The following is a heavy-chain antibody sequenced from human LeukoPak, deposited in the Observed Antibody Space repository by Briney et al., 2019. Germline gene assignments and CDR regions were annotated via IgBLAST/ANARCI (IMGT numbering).Heavy chain of an antibody. Sequence: GESLKLSCKCSGYSFTRYWIGWVRQMPGKGLEWMGIIYPGYSDTRYSPSFQGQVTISADKYISTAYLQRNSLKASDTALYYCARGKTVTTFGAFDIWGQGTMVTVSS. V-gene: IGHV5-51*01. D-gene: IGHD4-17*01. CDR1: GYSFTRYW. CDR2: IYPGYSDT. J-gene: IGHJ3*02. CDR3: ARGKTVTTFGAFDI.